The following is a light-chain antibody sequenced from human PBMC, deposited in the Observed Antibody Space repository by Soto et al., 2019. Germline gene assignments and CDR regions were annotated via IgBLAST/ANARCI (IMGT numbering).Light chain of an antibody. CDR1: TSDVGAYNY. V-gene: IGLV2-14*03. CDR2: DVS. Sequence: QSVLTQPASVSGSPGQSITISCTGSTSDVGAYNYVSWHQHLPGKAPELVIYDVSNRPSGVSNRFSGSKSGNTASLTISGLQAEDEAEYYCNSYTRRETYVFGTGTKVTVL. J-gene: IGLJ1*01. CDR3: NSYTRRETYV.